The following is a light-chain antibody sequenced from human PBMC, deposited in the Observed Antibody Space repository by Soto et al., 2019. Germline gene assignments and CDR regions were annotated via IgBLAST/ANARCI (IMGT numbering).Light chain of an antibody. J-gene: IGLJ2*01. Sequence: QSALTQPPSASGSPGQSVTISCTGTCSDVGGYNYVSWYQHHPDKAPKLIIYEVYKRPSGVPDRFSGSKSGNTASLTVSGLQAEDEAEYYCSSYAASDSFVVFGGGTQLTVL. V-gene: IGLV2-8*01. CDR1: CSDVGGYNY. CDR3: SSYAASDSFVV. CDR2: EVY.